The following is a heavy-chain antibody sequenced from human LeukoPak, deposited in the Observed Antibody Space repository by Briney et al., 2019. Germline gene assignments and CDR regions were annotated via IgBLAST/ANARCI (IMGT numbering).Heavy chain of an antibody. CDR3: AREKLGTYYYYYYYMDV. Sequence: KSSETLSLTCTVSGGSISSSSYYWGWIRQPPGKGLEWIGSIYYSGSTYYNPSLKSRVTISVDTSKNQFSLKLSSVTAADTAVYYCAREKLGTYYYYYYYMDVWGKGTTVTVSS. D-gene: IGHD7-27*01. V-gene: IGHV4-39*07. CDR2: IYYSGST. CDR1: GGSISSSSYY. J-gene: IGHJ6*03.